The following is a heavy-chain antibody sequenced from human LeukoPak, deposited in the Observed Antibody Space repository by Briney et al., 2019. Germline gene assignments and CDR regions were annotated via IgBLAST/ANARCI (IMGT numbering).Heavy chain of an antibody. Sequence: GGSLRLSCAASGFTFSSYEMNWVRQAPGKGLEWVSAISGSGGSTYYADSVKGRFTISRDNSKNTLYLQMNSLRAEDTAVYYCATAPPYYYDSSGYPDYWGQGTLVTVSS. CDR3: ATAPPYYYDSSGYPDY. V-gene: IGHV3-23*01. D-gene: IGHD3-22*01. CDR1: GFTFSSYE. CDR2: ISGSGGST. J-gene: IGHJ4*02.